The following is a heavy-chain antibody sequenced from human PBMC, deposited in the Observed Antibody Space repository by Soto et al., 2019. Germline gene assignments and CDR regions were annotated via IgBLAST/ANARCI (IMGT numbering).Heavy chain of an antibody. CDR3: AKDGETKQWLRYFDY. CDR1: GYAFASYA. CDR2: ISYDGSNT. V-gene: IGHV3-30*18. J-gene: IGHJ4*02. D-gene: IGHD6-19*01. Sequence: QVQLVESGGGGVQPGRALRLSCAASGYAFASYAMHWVRQAPGKGLEYVAIISYDGSNTYYADSVKGRFTISRDNSKNTLYLQINSLRAEDTAVYYCAKDGETKQWLRYFDYWGQGTLVTVSS.